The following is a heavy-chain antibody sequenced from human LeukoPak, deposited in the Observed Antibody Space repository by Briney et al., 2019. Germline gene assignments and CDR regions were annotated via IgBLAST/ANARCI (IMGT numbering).Heavy chain of an antibody. V-gene: IGHV3-23*01. CDR1: GFTFSSYA. CDR3: AKDWRSTVVTPFWVFDY. CDR2: ISGSGGST. Sequence: GGSLRLSCAASGFTFSSYAMSWVRQAPGKGLEWVSAISGSGGSTYYADSVKGRFTISRDNSKNTLYLQMNSLRAEDTAVYYCAKDWRSTVVTPFWVFDYWGQGTLVTISS. J-gene: IGHJ4*02. D-gene: IGHD4-23*01.